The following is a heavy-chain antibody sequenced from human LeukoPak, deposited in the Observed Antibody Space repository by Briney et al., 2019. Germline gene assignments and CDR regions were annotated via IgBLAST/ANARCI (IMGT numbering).Heavy chain of an antibody. CDR2: ISGSGDST. CDR3: ARVGSYIRPVSSGDY. V-gene: IGHV3-23*01. CDR1: GFTFSNYA. Sequence: GGSLRLSCAASGFTFSNYAMRWVRQAPGKGLEWVSGISGSGDSTYYADSVKGRFTISRDNSKNTLYLQMNSLRAEDTAVYYCARVGSYIRPVSSGDYWGQGTLVTVSS. D-gene: IGHD1-26*01. J-gene: IGHJ4*02.